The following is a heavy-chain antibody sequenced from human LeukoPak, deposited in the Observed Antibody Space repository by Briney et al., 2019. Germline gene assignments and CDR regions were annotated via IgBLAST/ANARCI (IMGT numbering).Heavy chain of an antibody. CDR3: ARPYSSKTDDAFDI. J-gene: IGHJ3*02. Sequence: ASVKVSCKASGGTFSSYAISWVRQAPGQGLEWMGGIIPIFGTANYAQKFQGRVTITADESTSTAYMELSSLRSEDTAVYYCARPYSSKTDDAFDIWGQGTMVTVSS. CDR2: IIPIFGTA. D-gene: IGHD6-13*01. CDR1: GGTFSSYA. V-gene: IGHV1-69*13.